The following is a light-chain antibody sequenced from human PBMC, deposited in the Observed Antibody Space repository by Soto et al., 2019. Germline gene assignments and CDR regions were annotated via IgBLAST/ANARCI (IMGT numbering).Light chain of an antibody. CDR2: DAS. CDR1: QSVSYW. Sequence: DIQMSQSPSTLSASVGDRVTITCRASQSVSYWLAWYQQKPGKAPKFLIYDASSLASGVPSRFSGSGSGTEFTLTISSLQPEDFATYSCQQYYISWSFGQGTRWIS. V-gene: IGKV1-5*01. CDR3: QQYYISWS. J-gene: IGKJ1*01.